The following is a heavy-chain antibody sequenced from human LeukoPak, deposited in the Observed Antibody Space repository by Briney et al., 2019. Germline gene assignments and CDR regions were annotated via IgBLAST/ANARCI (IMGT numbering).Heavy chain of an antibody. CDR2: IQAKAYGGAT. D-gene: IGHD2-2*01. V-gene: IGHV3-49*04. J-gene: IGHJ4*02. CDR1: GFTFSSYA. CDR3: TRAPHPRCSSSGCYLDY. Sequence: PGGSLRLSCAASGFTFSSYAMSWVRQAPGKGLEWVGFIQAKAYGGATKYAASVNGRFSISRDDSQSIANLQMNDLKTEDTAVYYCTRAPHPRCSSSGCYLDYWGQGTLVTVSS.